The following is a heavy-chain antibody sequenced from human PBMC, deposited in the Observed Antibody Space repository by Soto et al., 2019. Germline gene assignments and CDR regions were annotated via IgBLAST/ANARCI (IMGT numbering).Heavy chain of an antibody. Sequence: QVQLVESGGGVVQPGGSLRLSCAASGFTFSSYGMHWVRQAPGKGLEWVAVISYDGSNKYYADSVKGRFTISRDNSKNKLYLKMNRPRAEDRAVYYCAKQGQGGGSCYCAFDIWGQGTMVTVSS. CDR3: AKQGQGGGSCYCAFDI. D-gene: IGHD2-15*01. V-gene: IGHV3-30*18. CDR2: ISYDGSNK. J-gene: IGHJ3*02. CDR1: GFTFSSYG.